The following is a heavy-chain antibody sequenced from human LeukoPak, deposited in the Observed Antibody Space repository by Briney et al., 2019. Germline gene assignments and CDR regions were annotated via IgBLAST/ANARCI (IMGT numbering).Heavy chain of an antibody. Sequence: SVKVSCKACGGTFRNYAISWVRQAPGQGLEWMGGIIPIFGTAYYAQKFQGRVAITTDESTTTAYMELSSLRSEDTAVYYCARALGRSTEYYYYYMDVWAKGTTVTVSS. J-gene: IGHJ6*03. CDR2: IIPIFGTA. CDR3: ARALGRSTEYYYYYMDV. V-gene: IGHV1-69*05. CDR1: GGTFRNYA. D-gene: IGHD2-2*01.